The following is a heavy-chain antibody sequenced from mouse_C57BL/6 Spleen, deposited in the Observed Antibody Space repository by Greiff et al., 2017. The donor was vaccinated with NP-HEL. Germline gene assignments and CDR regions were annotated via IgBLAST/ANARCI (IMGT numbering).Heavy chain of an antibody. J-gene: IGHJ4*01. Sequence: EVQLQQSGEGLVKPGGSLKLSCAASGFTFSSYAMSWVRQTPEKRLEWVAYISSGGDYIYYADTVKGRFTISRDNARNTLYLQMSSLKSEDTAMYYCTRDPHITTVRMDYWGQGTSVTVSS. D-gene: IGHD1-1*01. CDR3: TRDPHITTVRMDY. V-gene: IGHV5-9-1*02. CDR2: ISSGGDYI. CDR1: GFTFSSYA.